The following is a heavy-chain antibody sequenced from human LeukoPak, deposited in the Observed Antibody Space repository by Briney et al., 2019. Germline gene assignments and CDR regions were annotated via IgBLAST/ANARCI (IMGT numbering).Heavy chain of an antibody. J-gene: IGHJ4*02. Sequence: HSGGSLRLSCAGPGFTFSSHILSWVRQAPGKGLEWVSVISVGGVGTYYADSVKGRFTISRDNAKNSLYLQMNSLRPEDTAVYYCAGRGDGNLYYFDHWGQGTLVTASS. CDR2: ISVGGVGT. V-gene: IGHV3-23*01. D-gene: IGHD5-24*01. CDR3: AGRGDGNLYYFDH. CDR1: GFTFSSHI.